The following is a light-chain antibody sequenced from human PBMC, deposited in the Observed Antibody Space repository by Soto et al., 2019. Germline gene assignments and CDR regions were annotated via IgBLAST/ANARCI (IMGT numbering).Light chain of an antibody. Sequence: EIVLTQSPCTLSLSPGERATLSCRASQSVRSSYLAWFQQRPGQAPRLLIYGASFRAAGIPDRFSGSGSGTDFTLTINRLEPEDFAVYYCQQCGSSPLTFGGGTKVEIK. CDR2: GAS. J-gene: IGKJ4*01. CDR1: QSVRSSY. CDR3: QQCGSSPLT. V-gene: IGKV3-20*01.